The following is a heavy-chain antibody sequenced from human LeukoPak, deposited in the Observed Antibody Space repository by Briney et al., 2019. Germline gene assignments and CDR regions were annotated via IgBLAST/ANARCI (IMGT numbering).Heavy chain of an antibody. CDR1: GGSFSGYY. V-gene: IGHV4-34*01. D-gene: IGHD6-6*01. CDR3: AGNIAARLDY. CDR2: IDHSGST. J-gene: IGHJ4*02. Sequence: SETLSLTCAVYGGSFSGYYWSWIRQPPGKGLEWIGEIDHSGSTNYNLSLKSRVTISVDTFKNQFSLKLSSVTAADTAVYYCAGNIAARLDYWGQGTLVTVSS.